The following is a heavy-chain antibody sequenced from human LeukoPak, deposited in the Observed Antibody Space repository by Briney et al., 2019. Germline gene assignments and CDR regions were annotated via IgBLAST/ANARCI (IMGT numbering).Heavy chain of an antibody. CDR3: GRGGDGIDI. Sequence: GGSMRLSCAAWGFIVSTNYMSWVRQAPGKGLEWVSVIYSGGTTYYADSVRGRFTISRDNAKDTLYLQMNSLRAEDTAVYFCGRGGDGIDIWGQGTTVIVSS. CDR2: IYSGGTT. J-gene: IGHJ3*02. CDR1: GFIVSTNY. D-gene: IGHD3-10*01. V-gene: IGHV3-66*01.